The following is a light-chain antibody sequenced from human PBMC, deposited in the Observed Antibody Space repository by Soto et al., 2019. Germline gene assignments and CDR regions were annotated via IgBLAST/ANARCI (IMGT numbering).Light chain of an antibody. V-gene: IGKV1-39*01. J-gene: IGKJ5*01. CDR2: AAS. Sequence: DIQMTQSPSSLSASVGDRVTITCRASQSISSYLNWYQQKPGKAPKLLIYAASSLQSGVPSRFSGSGSGTDFTLTISSLQHEDFATYYCQQSYSTHSITFGQGTRLEIK. CDR1: QSISSY. CDR3: QQSYSTHSIT.